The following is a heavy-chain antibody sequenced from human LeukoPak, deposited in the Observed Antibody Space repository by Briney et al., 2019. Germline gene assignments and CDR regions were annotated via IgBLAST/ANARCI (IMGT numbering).Heavy chain of an antibody. J-gene: IGHJ4*02. V-gene: IGHV3-30*02. CDR2: IRYDGSNK. CDR3: AKDEDGSYDQIDY. D-gene: IGHD1-26*01. CDR1: GFTFSSYG. Sequence: GGSLRLSCAASGFTFSSYGMHWVRQAPGKGLEWVAFIRYDGSNKYYADSVKGRFTISRDNSKNTLYLQMNSLRAEDTAVYYCAKDEDGSYDQIDYWGQGTLVTVSS.